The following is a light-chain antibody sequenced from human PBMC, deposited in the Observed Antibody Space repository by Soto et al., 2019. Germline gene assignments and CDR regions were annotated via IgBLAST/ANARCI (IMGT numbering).Light chain of an antibody. V-gene: IGKV1-33*01. CDR1: QNINNY. Sequence: DIQMTQSPSSLSASVGDSVTITCQASQNINNYLNWYQQKPGRAPKLLIYDASNLEAGVPSRFRGSGSGTDFTCTISRLQPEDIATYYCQQYENLPTFGQGTRLEIK. CDR2: DAS. J-gene: IGKJ5*01. CDR3: QQYENLPT.